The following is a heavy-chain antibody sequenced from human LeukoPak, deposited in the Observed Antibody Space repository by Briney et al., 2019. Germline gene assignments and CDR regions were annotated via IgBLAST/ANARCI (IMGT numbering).Heavy chain of an antibody. CDR3: ARDQGLREGTEYDFWSGYYSH. V-gene: IGHV4-30-2*01. CDR2: IYHSGST. D-gene: IGHD3-3*01. J-gene: IGHJ4*02. CDR1: GGSISSGGYY. Sequence: SETLSLTCTVSGGSISSGGYYWSWIRQPPGKGLEWIGYIYHSGSTYYNPSLKSRVTISVDRSKNQFSLKLSSVTAADTAVYYCARDQGLREGTEYDFWSGYYSHWGQGTLVTVSS.